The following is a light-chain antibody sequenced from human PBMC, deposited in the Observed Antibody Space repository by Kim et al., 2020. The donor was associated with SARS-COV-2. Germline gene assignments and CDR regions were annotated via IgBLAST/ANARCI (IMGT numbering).Light chain of an antibody. CDR2: AVS. J-gene: IGLJ2*01. CDR1: GSDLGDYNS. Sequence: GQSVASSCTGTGSDLGDYNSVSWFQQHPGKAPKLIIYAVSNRPSGVSNRFSGSKSGYTASLTISTLQTEDEADYFCSSYTDTNTLLFGGGTQLTVL. V-gene: IGLV2-14*03. CDR3: SSYTDTNTLL.